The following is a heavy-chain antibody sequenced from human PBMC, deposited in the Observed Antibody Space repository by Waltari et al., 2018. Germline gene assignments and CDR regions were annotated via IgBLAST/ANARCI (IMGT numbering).Heavy chain of an antibody. CDR3: ARLRRYFDWLFVAYDY. D-gene: IGHD3-9*01. J-gene: IGHJ4*02. V-gene: IGHV4-34*01. Sequence: QVQLQQWGAGLLKPSETLSLTCAVYGGSFSGYYWSWIRQPPGKGLEWIGEINHSVSTNYNPSLKSRVTISVDTSKNQFSLKLSSVTAADTAVYYCARLRRYFDWLFVAYDYWGQGTLVTVSS. CDR1: GGSFSGYY. CDR2: INHSVST.